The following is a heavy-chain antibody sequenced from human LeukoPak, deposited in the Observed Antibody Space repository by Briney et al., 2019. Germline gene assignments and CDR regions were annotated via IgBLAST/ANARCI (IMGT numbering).Heavy chain of an antibody. D-gene: IGHD3-16*01. CDR3: TRYGGSANKVDF. J-gene: IGHJ4*02. V-gene: IGHV3-11*01. CDR2: IGISGETS. CDR1: GFTFSGHY. Sequence: GVSLRLSCAAPGFTFSGHYMSWIRQAPGKGLEWLSHIGISGETSYNADSVKGRFTISRDNGKSTLYLQMNSLRVEDTAVYYCTRYGGSANKVDFWGQGTLVTVSS.